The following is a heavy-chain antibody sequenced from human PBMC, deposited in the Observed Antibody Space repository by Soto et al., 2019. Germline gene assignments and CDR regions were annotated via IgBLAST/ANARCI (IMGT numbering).Heavy chain of an antibody. CDR3: AIGIHYDILTGSYYYYGMDV. V-gene: IGHV1-2*04. Sequence: VASVKVSCKASGYTFTGYYMHWVRQAPGQGLEWMGWINPNSGGTNYAQKFQGWVTMTRDTSISTAYMELSRLRSDDTAVYYCAIGIHYDILTGSYYYYGMDVWGQGTTVTVS. D-gene: IGHD3-9*01. CDR2: INPNSGGT. CDR1: GYTFTGYY. J-gene: IGHJ6*02.